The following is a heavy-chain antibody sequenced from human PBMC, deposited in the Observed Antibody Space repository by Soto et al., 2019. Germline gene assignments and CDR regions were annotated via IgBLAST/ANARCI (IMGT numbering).Heavy chain of an antibody. CDR1: GLRFSDAW. CDR2: IKSKADGGTV. J-gene: IGHJ4*02. Sequence: EVRLVESGGGSVKPEGSLRLSCAASGLRFSDAWMNWVRQTPGKGLEWVGRIKSKADGGTVDYAAPMNGRFTISREDSENMLYLQMNNLKADDTGIYYCTRRPKAGDAGVDTLAYWGQGALVTVSS. CDR3: TRRPKAGDAGVDTLAY. V-gene: IGHV3-15*07. D-gene: IGHD3-10*01.